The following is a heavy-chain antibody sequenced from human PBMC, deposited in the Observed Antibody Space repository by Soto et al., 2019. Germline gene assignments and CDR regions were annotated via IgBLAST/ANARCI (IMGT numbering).Heavy chain of an antibody. V-gene: IGHV1-69*01. D-gene: IGHD1-20*01. CDR2: IIPLLGIT. Sequence: QAQLMQSGAEVKKPGSSVKVSCKASGGTFSGYAINWVRQAPGQGLEWMGGIIPLLGITDYGQKFQGRITIAADESTGTAYMDLRGLRSEDTAVYYCARDPSSITGTTSSEDFQHWGQGTLVSVS. J-gene: IGHJ1*01. CDR3: ARDPSSITGTTSSEDFQH. CDR1: GGTFSGYA.